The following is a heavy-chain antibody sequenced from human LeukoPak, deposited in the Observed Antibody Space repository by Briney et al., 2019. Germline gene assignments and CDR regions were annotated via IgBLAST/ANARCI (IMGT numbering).Heavy chain of an antibody. CDR1: GGSFSGYY. CDR3: ARDGTVVAPWRYFDY. D-gene: IGHD1-1*01. CDR2: INHSGST. J-gene: IGHJ4*02. V-gene: IGHV4-34*01. Sequence: NPSETLSLTCAVYGGSFSGYYWSWIRQPPGKGLEWIGEINHSGSTNYNPSLKSRVTISVDTSKNQFSLKLSSVTAADTAVYYCARDGTVVAPWRYFDYWGQGTLVTVSS.